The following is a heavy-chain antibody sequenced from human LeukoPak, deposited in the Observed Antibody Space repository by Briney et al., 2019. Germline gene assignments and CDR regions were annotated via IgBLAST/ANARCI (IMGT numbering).Heavy chain of an antibody. CDR1: GISLSNYA. D-gene: IGHD2-2*01. Sequence: GGSLRLSCVVSGISLSNYAMTWVRQAPGKGLEWVSYISERGGSTTYADSVKGRFTISRDTSLNTLYLQMNSLRAEDTAVYYCARGGDCSSTSCFYFDYWGQGTLVTVSS. CDR2: ISERGGST. V-gene: IGHV3-23*01. J-gene: IGHJ4*02. CDR3: ARGGDCSSTSCFYFDY.